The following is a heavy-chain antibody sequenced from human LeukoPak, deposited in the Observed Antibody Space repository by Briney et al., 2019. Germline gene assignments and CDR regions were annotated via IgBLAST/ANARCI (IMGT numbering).Heavy chain of an antibody. V-gene: IGHV4-34*01. CDR1: GGSFSGYY. J-gene: IGHJ4*02. Sequence: SETLSLTCAVYGGSFSGYYWSWIRQPPGKGLEWIGEINHSGSTNYNPSLKSRVTISVDTSKNQFSLKLSSVTAADTAVYYCARSSGYKTSYYFDYWGQGTLVTVSS. CDR3: ARSSGYKTSYYFDY. D-gene: IGHD5-12*01. CDR2: INHSGST.